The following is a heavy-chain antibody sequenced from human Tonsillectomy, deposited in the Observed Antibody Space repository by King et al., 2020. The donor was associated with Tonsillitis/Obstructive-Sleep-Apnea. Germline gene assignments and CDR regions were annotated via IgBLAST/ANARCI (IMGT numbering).Heavy chain of an antibody. D-gene: IGHD4-17*01. CDR1: GGSFSGYY. J-gene: IGHJ5*02. CDR2: ISHRGNT. Sequence: VQLQQWGAGLLKPSETLSLTCSVYGGSFSGYYWSWIRQPPGKGLEWIGEISHRGNTNYNPSLKSRVTMSVETSKNHFSLRLTSVTAADTAVYYCARDRGGVTVTTLGWFDPWGQGTLVTVSS. CDR3: ARDRGGVTVTTLGWFDP. V-gene: IGHV4-34*01.